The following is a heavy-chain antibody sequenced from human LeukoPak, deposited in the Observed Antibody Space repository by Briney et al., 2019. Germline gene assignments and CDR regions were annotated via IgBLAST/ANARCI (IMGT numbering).Heavy chain of an antibody. D-gene: IGHD3-22*01. Sequence: PSETLPLICTVSGGSISGYYWSWIRQPPGKGLEWIGYIYYSGSTKYNPSLKSRVTMSVDTSRNQFSLKLSSVTAADTAVYYCARGGLENGYHSNDGFDIWGQGTMVTVSS. CDR1: GGSISGYY. J-gene: IGHJ3*02. CDR2: IYYSGST. CDR3: ARGGLENGYHSNDGFDI. V-gene: IGHV4-59*01.